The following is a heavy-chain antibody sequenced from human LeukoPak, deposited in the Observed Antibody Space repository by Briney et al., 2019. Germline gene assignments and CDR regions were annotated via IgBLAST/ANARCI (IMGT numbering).Heavy chain of an antibody. V-gene: IGHV4-34*01. J-gene: IGHJ4*02. CDR2: INHLGST. CDR1: GGSFCGYY. D-gene: IGHD4-17*01. CDR3: ASTSTVTTSVLRGGVDY. Sequence: SETLSLTCAVYGGSFCGYYWSWLRQPPGKGLEWIGEINHLGSTNYNPSLKSRVTISVDTSKNQFSLKLSSVTAADTAVYYCASTSTVTTSVLRGGVDYWGQGTLVTVSS.